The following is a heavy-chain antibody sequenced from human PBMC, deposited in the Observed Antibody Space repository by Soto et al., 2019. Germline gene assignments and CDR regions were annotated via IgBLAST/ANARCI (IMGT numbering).Heavy chain of an antibody. CDR3: VRRVSGNYDY. J-gene: IGHJ4*02. D-gene: IGHD1-7*01. CDR2: ISSNGGTT. Sequence: VQLAESGGGMVQPGGSLRLSCVASGFTFSSYDMHWVRQAPGKGLEYVSSISSNGGTTYYGNSVQGRFTISRDNSKNTLYLHMGSLRAEDMAVYYCVRRVSGNYDYWGQGTLVTVSS. CDR1: GFTFSSYD. V-gene: IGHV3-64*01.